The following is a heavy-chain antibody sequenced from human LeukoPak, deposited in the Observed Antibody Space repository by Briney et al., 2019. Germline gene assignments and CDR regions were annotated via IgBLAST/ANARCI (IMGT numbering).Heavy chain of an antibody. D-gene: IGHD3-10*01. V-gene: IGHV3-48*01. Sequence: GGSLRLSCAASGFTFSYYAMNWVRQAPGKGLEWVSYISSSSSTIHYADSVKGRFTISRDNAKNSLYLQMNSLRAEDTAVYYCASTDCYASGRSDYWGQGTLVTVSS. J-gene: IGHJ4*02. CDR1: GFTFSYYA. CDR2: ISSSSSTI. CDR3: ASTDCYASGRSDY.